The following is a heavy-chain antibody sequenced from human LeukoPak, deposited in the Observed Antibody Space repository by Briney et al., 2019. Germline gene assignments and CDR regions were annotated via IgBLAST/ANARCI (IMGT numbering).Heavy chain of an antibody. J-gene: IGHJ4*01. CDR3: AREEYSSSPIDY. Sequence: SVKLSCKVSVRTYSSYAISWVREAPGQGLEWMGGIIPIFCTANYAQKVKSRVTITTDESTSTAYILLTSVRSEDTGAYYCAREEYSSSPIDYWGKGTLVTVSS. CDR1: VRTYSSYA. CDR2: IIPIFCTA. D-gene: IGHD6-6*01. V-gene: IGHV1-69*05.